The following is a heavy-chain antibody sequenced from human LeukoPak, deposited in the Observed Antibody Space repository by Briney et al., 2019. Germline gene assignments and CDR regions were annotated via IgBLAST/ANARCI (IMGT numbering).Heavy chain of an antibody. CDR3: ANSAYDFWSGYPLPDY. CDR1: GFTFSDYY. D-gene: IGHD3-3*01. J-gene: IGHJ4*02. Sequence: GGSLRLSCAASGFTFSDYYMSWIRQAPGKGLEWVSAISGSGGSTYYADSVKGRFTISRDNSKNTLYLQMNSLRAEDTAVYYRANSAYDFWSGYPLPDYWGQGTLVTVSS. V-gene: IGHV3-23*01. CDR2: ISGSGGST.